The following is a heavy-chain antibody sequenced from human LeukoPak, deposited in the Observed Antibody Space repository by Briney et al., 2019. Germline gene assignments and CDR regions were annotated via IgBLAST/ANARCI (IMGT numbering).Heavy chain of an antibody. J-gene: IGHJ4*02. CDR1: GGSISTYY. CDR2: IYYSGST. Sequence: SETLSLTCTVSGGSISTYYWNWIRQSPGKGLEWIGNIYYSGSTNYNPSLKSRVTISIDTSKNQFSLKLSSVTAADTAVYYCARLEWELNFDYWGQGTLVTVSS. CDR3: ARLEWELNFDY. D-gene: IGHD1-26*01. V-gene: IGHV4-59*08.